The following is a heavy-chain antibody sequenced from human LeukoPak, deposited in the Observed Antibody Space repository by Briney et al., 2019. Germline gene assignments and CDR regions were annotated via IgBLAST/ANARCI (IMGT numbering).Heavy chain of an antibody. CDR3: ARDLGEASDV. D-gene: IGHD4-17*01. CDR2: ISAYNGNT. J-gene: IGHJ6*04. Sequence: ASVKVSCKASGYTFTGYYMHWVRQAPGQGLEWMGWISAYNGNTNYAQKLQGRVTMTTDTSTSTAYMELRSLRSDDTAVYYCARDLGEASDVWGKGTTATISS. CDR1: GYTFTGYY. V-gene: IGHV1-18*04.